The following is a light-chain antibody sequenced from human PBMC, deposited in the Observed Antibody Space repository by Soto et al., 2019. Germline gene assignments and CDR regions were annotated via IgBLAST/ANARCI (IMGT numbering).Light chain of an antibody. CDR2: SAS. Sequence: DIQMTQSPSSLSASVGDRVPITCRASQGISNYLSWYQQKPGKVPKLLIYSASTLQSGVPSRFSGSRSGTDFSLTISSLRPEDVANYYCQKYNRAPWTFGQGNKVDIK. J-gene: IGKJ1*01. CDR3: QKYNRAPWT. V-gene: IGKV1-27*01. CDR1: QGISNY.